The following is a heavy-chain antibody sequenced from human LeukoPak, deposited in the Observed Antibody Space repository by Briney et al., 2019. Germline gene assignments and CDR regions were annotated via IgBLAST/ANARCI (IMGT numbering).Heavy chain of an antibody. CDR3: ARVPPATAHYYFDY. J-gene: IGHJ4*02. CDR2: INQDGSEK. V-gene: IGHV3-7*03. Sequence: HPGGSLRLSCAASGFTFRSYWMSWVRQAPGKGLEWVANINQDGSEKYYVDSVKGRFTISRGNAKKSLYLQMNSLRSEDTAVYYCARVPPATAHYYFDYWGQGTLVTVSS. D-gene: IGHD2-2*01. CDR1: GFTFRSYW.